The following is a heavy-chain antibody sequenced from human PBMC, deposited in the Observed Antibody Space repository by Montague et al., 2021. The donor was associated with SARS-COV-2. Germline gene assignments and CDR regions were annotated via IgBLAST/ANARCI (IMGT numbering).Heavy chain of an antibody. V-gene: IGHV6-1*01. CDR2: TYYRSKWYN. J-gene: IGHJ6*02. CDR3: TSGREGNYNVMDV. CDR1: GDSVSSNSAT. Sequence: CASSGDSVSSNSATWNWVRQSPSRGLECLGRTYYRSKWYNDYAVXVRGRVTINPDTSKNQFSLQLNSVTPEDTAIYYCTSGREGNYNVMDVWGQGTTVTVSS. D-gene: IGHD1-1*01.